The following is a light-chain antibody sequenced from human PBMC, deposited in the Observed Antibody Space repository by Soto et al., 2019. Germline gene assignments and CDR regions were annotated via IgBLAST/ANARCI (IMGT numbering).Light chain of an antibody. CDR3: QSYDSSLRGYV. Sequence: QSVLTQPPSVSGAPGQTITISCAGSSSNIGAGFDVHWFQQLPGTAPRLLIFGINKRPSGFPDRFSGSMSGTSASLAITGLQGEDEADYYGQSYDSSLRGYVFGTGTQLTVL. CDR2: GIN. J-gene: IGLJ1*01. V-gene: IGLV1-40*01. CDR1: SSNIGAGFD.